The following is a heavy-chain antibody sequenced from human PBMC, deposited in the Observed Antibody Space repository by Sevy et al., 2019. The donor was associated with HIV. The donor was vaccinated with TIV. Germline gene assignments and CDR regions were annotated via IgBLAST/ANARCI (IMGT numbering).Heavy chain of an antibody. J-gene: IGHJ6*03. D-gene: IGHD2-15*01. CDR1: GGTFSSYA. CDR2: IIPIFGTA. CDR3: ARVVPGDCSGGSCYNTPVRVYYYYYMDV. Sequence: ASVKVSCKASGGTFSSYAISWVRQAPGQGLEWMGRIIPIFGTANYAQKFQGRVTITADESTSTAYMELSSLGSEDTDVYYCARVVPGDCSGGSCYNTPVRVYYYYYMDVWGKGTTVTVSS. V-gene: IGHV1-69*13.